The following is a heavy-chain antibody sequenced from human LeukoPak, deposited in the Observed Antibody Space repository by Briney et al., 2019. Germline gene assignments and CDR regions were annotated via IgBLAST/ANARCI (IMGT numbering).Heavy chain of an antibody. D-gene: IGHD3-22*01. CDR1: GFTVSSNY. CDR2: IYSGGST. CDR3: ARELYDSSGPYWTDYYYGMDV. J-gene: IGHJ6*02. Sequence: GGSLRLSCAASGFTVSSNYMSWVRQAPGKGLEWVSVIYSGGSTYYADSVKGRFTISRDNSKNTLYLQMNSLRAEDTAVYYCARELYDSSGPYWTDYYYGMDVWGQGTTVTVSS. V-gene: IGHV3-53*01.